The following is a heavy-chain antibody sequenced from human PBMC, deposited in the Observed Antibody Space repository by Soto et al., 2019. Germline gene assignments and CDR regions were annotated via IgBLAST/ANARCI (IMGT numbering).Heavy chain of an antibody. V-gene: IGHV3-13*05. J-gene: IGHJ3*02. CDR1: GFTFSSYD. Sequence: GGSLRLSCAASGFTFSSYDMHWVRQATGKGLEWVSAIGTAGDPYYPGSVKGRFTISRENAKNSLYLQMNSLRAGDTAVYYCARGRIRDSSGWEREDAFDIWGQGTMVTVSS. CDR2: IGTAGDP. D-gene: IGHD6-19*01. CDR3: ARGRIRDSSGWEREDAFDI.